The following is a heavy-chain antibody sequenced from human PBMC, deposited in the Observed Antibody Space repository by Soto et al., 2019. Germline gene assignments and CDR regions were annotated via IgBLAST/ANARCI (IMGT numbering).Heavy chain of an antibody. CDR1: GGPMRNYF. CDR2: IHYSGTT. J-gene: IGHJ4*02. Sequence: SETLSLTCTVSGGPMRNYFWTWIRQPPGKGLEWIGYIHYSGTTSFFPSYNPSLRSRVTISEDTSKNQFSLKLLSVTTADTAVYFCAAGEASSRNLAPYYLDFWGQGTLVTVSS. CDR3: AAGEASSRNLAPYYLDF. D-gene: IGHD6-13*01. V-gene: IGHV4-59*01.